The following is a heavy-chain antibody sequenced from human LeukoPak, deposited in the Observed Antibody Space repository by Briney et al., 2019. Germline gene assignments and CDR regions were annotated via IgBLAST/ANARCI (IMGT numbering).Heavy chain of an antibody. D-gene: IGHD3-10*01. CDR3: ARTYYYGSGTRRNGFYI. J-gene: IGHJ3*02. Sequence: PSETLRLICTVSGGSISSDNFYWGWIRQPPGKGLEWIGTIFYSGSTYYNPSLKSRVIISVDTSKKQFSLKLSSVTAADTAVYYCARTYYYGSGTRRNGFYIWGQGTMVTVSS. V-gene: IGHV4-39*01. CDR2: IFYSGST. CDR1: GGSISSDNFY.